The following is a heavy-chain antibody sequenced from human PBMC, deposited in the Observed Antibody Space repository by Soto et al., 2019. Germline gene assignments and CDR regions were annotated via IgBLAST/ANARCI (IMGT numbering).Heavy chain of an antibody. J-gene: IGHJ4*02. Sequence: LRLSCAASGFTFSSYGMHWVRQAPGKGLEWVAVISYDGSNKYYADSVKGRFTISRDNSKNTLYLQMNSLRAEDTAVYYCAKDVGFLAARYYFDYWGQGTLVTVSS. D-gene: IGHD3-10*01. CDR3: AKDVGFLAARYYFDY. CDR2: ISYDGSNK. V-gene: IGHV3-30*18. CDR1: GFTFSSYG.